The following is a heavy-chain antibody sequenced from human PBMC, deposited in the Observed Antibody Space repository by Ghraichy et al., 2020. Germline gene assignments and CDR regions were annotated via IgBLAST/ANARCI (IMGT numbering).Heavy chain of an antibody. Sequence: SQTLSLTCAVYGGSFSGYYWSWIRQPPGKGLEWIGEINHSGSTNYNPSLKSRVTISVDTSKNQFSLKLSSVTAADTAVYYCARGPGGSGWYRLDYWGQGTLVTVSS. CDR2: INHSGST. CDR3: ARGPGGSGWYRLDY. D-gene: IGHD6-19*01. CDR1: GGSFSGYY. J-gene: IGHJ4*02. V-gene: IGHV4-34*01.